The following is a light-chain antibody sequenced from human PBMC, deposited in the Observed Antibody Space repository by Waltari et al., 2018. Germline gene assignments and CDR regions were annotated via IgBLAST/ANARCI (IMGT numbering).Light chain of an antibody. J-gene: IGKJ3*01. V-gene: IGKV1-9*01. CDR2: AAS. CDR3: QQLNDYPPT. Sequence: IQLTQSPSSLSASLGDSVTIPCRASQGISTYLAWYQQKPGKAPKLLIYAASTLPSGVPSRFSGGGSGTDFTLTIDSLQPEDFATYYCQQLNDYPPTFGPGTKVDIK. CDR1: QGISTY.